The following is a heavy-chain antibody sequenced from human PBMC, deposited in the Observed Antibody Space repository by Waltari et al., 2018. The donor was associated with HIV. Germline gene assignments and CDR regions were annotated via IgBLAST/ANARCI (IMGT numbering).Heavy chain of an antibody. CDR2: ISGSGGTT. Sequence: EVQLLESGGGLVQPGGSLRLSCAASGFHFPNYSMNWVRQAPGKGLEWVSGISGSGGTTHYADSVKGRFTISRDNSKSTLYLEMNSLRAEDTAIYYCAKLWFGDLGAGFWGRGTLVTVSS. J-gene: IGHJ4*02. D-gene: IGHD3-10*01. CDR1: GFHFPNYS. CDR3: AKLWFGDLGAGF. V-gene: IGHV3-23*01.